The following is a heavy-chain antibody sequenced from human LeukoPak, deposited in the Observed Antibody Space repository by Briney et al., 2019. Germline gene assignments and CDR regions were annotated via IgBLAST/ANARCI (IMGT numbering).Heavy chain of an antibody. J-gene: IGHJ3*02. CDR1: GYTFTSYY. V-gene: IGHV1-46*01. CDR3: VRIRDGYNDAYDI. D-gene: IGHD5-24*01. CDR2: INPGGDNT. Sequence: ASVKVSCKASGYTFTSYYIHWVRQAPGQGLEWMGLINPGGDNTDYAQNFQGRVTMTRDTSTSTVYMGLSSLRSEDTAVYYCVRIRDGYNDAYDIWGQGTMVTVSS.